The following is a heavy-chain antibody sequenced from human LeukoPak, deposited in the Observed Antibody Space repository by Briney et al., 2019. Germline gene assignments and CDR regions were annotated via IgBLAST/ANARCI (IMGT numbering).Heavy chain of an antibody. V-gene: IGHV4-59*01. D-gene: IGHD3-10*01. CDR2: IYYSGST. J-gene: IGHJ3*02. CDR1: GGSISSYY. Sequence: SETLSLTCIVSGGSISSYYWSWIRQPPGKGLEWIGYIYYSGSTNYNPSLKSRVTISVDTSKNQFSLKLSSVTAADTAVYYCASDYGDKGAFDIWGQGTMVTVSS. CDR3: ASDYGDKGAFDI.